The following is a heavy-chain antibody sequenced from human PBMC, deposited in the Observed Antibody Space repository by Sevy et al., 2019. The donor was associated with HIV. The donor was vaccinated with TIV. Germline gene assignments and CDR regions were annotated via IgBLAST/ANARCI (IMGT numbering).Heavy chain of an antibody. D-gene: IGHD4-17*01. J-gene: IGHJ3*02. CDR3: AKDYGGNSGGAFDI. Sequence: GGSLRLSCAASGFTFSSYGMHWVRQAPGKGLEWVAVISYDGSNKYYADSVKGRFTISRDNSKNTLYLQMNSLRAEDMAVYYCAKDYGGNSGGAFDIWGQGTMVTVSS. V-gene: IGHV3-30*18. CDR2: ISYDGSNK. CDR1: GFTFSSYG.